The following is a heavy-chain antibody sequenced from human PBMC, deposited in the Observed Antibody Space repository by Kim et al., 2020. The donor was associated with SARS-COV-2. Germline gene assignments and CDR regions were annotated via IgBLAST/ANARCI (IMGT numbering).Heavy chain of an antibody. CDR2: MNPNRGNT. CDR1: GYTFTSYD. J-gene: IGHJ5*02. D-gene: IGHD3-3*01. V-gene: IGHV1-8*01. Sequence: ASVKVSCKASGYTFTSYDINWVRQATGQGLEWMGWMNPNRGNTGYAQKFQGRVTMTRNTSISTAYMELSSLSSEDTAVYYCAGGKIITIFGVVITPWWFDPWGQGTLVTVSS. CDR3: AGGKIITIFGVVITPWWFDP.